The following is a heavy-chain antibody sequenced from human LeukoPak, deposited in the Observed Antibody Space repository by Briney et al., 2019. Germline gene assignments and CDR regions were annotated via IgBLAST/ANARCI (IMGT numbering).Heavy chain of an antibody. D-gene: IGHD7-27*01. V-gene: IGHV4-59*08. Sequence: SSETLSLTCTVSGGSISSYYWSWIRQPPGKGLEWIGYIYYSGSTNYNPSLKSRVTISVDTSKNQFSLKLSSVTAADTAVYYCARQPLLGLVAFDIWGQGTMVTVSS. CDR3: ARQPLLGLVAFDI. CDR1: GGSISSYY. J-gene: IGHJ3*02. CDR2: IYYSGST.